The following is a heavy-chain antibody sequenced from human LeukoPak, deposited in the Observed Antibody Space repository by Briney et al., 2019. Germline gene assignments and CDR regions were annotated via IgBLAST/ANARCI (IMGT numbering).Heavy chain of an antibody. CDR2: ISSSSSYI. Sequence: GGSLRLSCAASGFTFSSYSMNWVRQAPGKGLEWFSSISSSSSYIYYADSVKGRFTISRDNAKNSLYLQMNSLRAEDTAVYYCASSRAPYGGYDFDYWGQGTLVTVSS. CDR3: ASSRAPYGGYDFDY. J-gene: IGHJ4*02. D-gene: IGHD5-12*01. V-gene: IGHV3-21*01. CDR1: GFTFSSYS.